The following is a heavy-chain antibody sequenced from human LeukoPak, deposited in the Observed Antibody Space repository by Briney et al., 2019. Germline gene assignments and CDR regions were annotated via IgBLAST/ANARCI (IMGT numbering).Heavy chain of an antibody. V-gene: IGHV3-48*01. CDR3: ARGGSGSYYAPRNWFDP. J-gene: IGHJ5*02. Sequence: GGSLRLSCAASGFTFSSYSMNWVRQAPGKGLEWVSYISSSSSTIYYADSVKGRFTISRDNSKNTLYLQMNSLRADDTSVYYCARGGSGSYYAPRNWFDPWGQGTLVTVSS. CDR2: ISSSSSTI. CDR1: GFTFSSYS. D-gene: IGHD3-10*01.